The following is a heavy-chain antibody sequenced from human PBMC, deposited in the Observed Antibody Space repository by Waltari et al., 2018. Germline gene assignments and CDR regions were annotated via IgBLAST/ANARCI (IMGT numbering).Heavy chain of an antibody. CDR1: GGSISSGDYY. V-gene: IGHV4-30-4*08. CDR3: ARVSSRYDAFDI. Sequence: QVQLQESGPGLVKPSQTLSLTCTVSGGSISSGDYYWSWIRQPPGKGLEWIGYIYYSGSTYYEPALKSRVTISVDTSKNQFSLKLSSVTAADTAVYYCARVSSRYDAFDIWGQGTMVTVSS. J-gene: IGHJ3*02. CDR2: IYYSGST. D-gene: IGHD3-16*02.